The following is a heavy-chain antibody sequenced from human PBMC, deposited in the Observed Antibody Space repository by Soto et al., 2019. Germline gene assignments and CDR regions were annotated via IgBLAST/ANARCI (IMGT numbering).Heavy chain of an antibody. CDR3: AKVSEGSMITFGGVIAS. J-gene: IGHJ5*01. CDR1: GFTFSTYG. V-gene: IGHV3-30*18. Sequence: QVQLVESGGGVVQPGRSLRLSCAASGFTFSTYGMHWVRQAPGKGLEWVAVISFDGNIKYYADSVKGLFTISRDSSTTTLFLQMDSLRAEDTAVYFCAKVSEGSMITFGGVIASWGQGTLVTVSS. CDR2: ISFDGNIK. D-gene: IGHD3-16*01.